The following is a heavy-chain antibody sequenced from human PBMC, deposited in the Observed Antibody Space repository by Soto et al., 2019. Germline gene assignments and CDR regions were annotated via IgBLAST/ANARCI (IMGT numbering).Heavy chain of an antibody. J-gene: IGHJ4*02. Sequence: EVQMVQSGAEVKRPGESLKISCKGSGYHCTNYWIGWVRQMPGKGLEWMGVIYPSDSDTRYSPSFQGQVTISADQSISTDYLQWSSLMASDTAMYYCARPIGALSTTDFTYWGQGTLVTVSS. CDR1: GYHCTNYW. V-gene: IGHV5-51*01. D-gene: IGHD3-22*01. CDR3: ARPIGALSTTDFTY. CDR2: IYPSDSDT.